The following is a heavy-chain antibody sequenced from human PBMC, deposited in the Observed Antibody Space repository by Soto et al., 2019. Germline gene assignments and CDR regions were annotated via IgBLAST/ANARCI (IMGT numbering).Heavy chain of an antibody. CDR2: IYYSGST. Sequence: QVQLQESGPGLVKPSQTLSLTCTVSGGSISSGDYYWSWIRQPPGKGLEWIGYIYYSGSTYYNPSLRSRVTISVDTSMTHCSLKLSSVTAADTAVYYCARGGDEGLDYYDSSVGAFDIWGQGTMVTVSS. J-gene: IGHJ3*02. D-gene: IGHD3-22*01. CDR1: GGSISSGDYY. V-gene: IGHV4-30-4*01. CDR3: ARGGDEGLDYYDSSVGAFDI.